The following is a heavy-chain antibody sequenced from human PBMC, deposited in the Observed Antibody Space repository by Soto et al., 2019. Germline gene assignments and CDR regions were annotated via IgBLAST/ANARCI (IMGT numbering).Heavy chain of an antibody. J-gene: IGHJ6*02. Sequence: ASVKVSCKASGYTFTGYYIHWVRQAPGQGLEWMGWINPNSGGTNYAQKFQGRVTMTRDTSISTAYMELSRLRSDDTAVYYCAREGYSSGWYGGYYYYYGMDVWGQGTTVTVSS. D-gene: IGHD6-19*01. CDR3: AREGYSSGWYGGYYYYYGMDV. CDR1: GYTFTGYY. CDR2: INPNSGGT. V-gene: IGHV1-2*02.